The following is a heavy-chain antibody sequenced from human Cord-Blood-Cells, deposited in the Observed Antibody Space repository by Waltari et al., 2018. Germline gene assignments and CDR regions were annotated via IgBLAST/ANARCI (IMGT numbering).Heavy chain of an antibody. CDR1: GYTFTSSD. J-gene: IGHJ6*03. Sequence: VQLVQSGAEVKKPGASVKVSCKAAGYTFTSSDINWVRQATGQGLEWMGWMNPNSGNTGYAQKFQGRVTITRNTSISTAYMELSSLRSEDTAVYYCARGGRSSYYYYYMDVWGKGTTVTVSS. D-gene: IGHD6-13*01. CDR3: ARGGRSSYYYYYMDV. V-gene: IGHV1-8*03. CDR2: MNPNSGNT.